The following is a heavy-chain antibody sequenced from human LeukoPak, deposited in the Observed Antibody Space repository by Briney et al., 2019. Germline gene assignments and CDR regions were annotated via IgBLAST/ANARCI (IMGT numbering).Heavy chain of an antibody. D-gene: IGHD2-2*01. CDR3: ASWRYCSSTSCYLSAFDI. V-gene: IGHV1-69*06. CDR1: GGTFSSYA. J-gene: IGHJ3*02. Sequence: SVKVSCKASGGTFSSYAISWVRQAPGQGLEWMGGIIPIFGTANYAQKFQGRVTITADKSTSTAYMELSSLRSEDTAVYYCASWRYCSSTSCYLSAFDIWGQGTMVTVSS. CDR2: IIPIFGTA.